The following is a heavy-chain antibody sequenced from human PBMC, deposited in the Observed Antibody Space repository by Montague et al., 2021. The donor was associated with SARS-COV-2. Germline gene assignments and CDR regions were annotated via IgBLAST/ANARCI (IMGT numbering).Heavy chain of an antibody. CDR3: ASLTLGYCSSTSCYSDWFDP. V-gene: IGHV4-59*01. CDR1: GGSISSYY. D-gene: IGHD2-2*02. Sequence: SETLSLTCTVSGGSISSYYWSWIRQPPGKGLEWIGYIYYSGSTNYNPSLKSRVTISVDTSKNQFSLKLSSVTAADTAAYYCASLTLGYCSSTSCYSDWFDPWGQGTLVTVSS. J-gene: IGHJ5*02. CDR2: IYYSGST.